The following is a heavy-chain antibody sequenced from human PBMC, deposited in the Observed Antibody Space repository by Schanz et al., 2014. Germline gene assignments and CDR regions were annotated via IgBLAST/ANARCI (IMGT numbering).Heavy chain of an antibody. D-gene: IGHD6-13*01. Sequence: QVQLVQSGAEVKKPGASVKVSCKASGYTFTSYGINWVRQAPGQGLEWMGWISAYNGNTNYAQKLQGRVTMTTDTSPSPAYMEPRSLRSDDPALYFRARGGVDRAAGGNYRGQGTLVTVSS. J-gene: IGHJ4*02. CDR1: GYTFTSYG. CDR2: ISAYNGNT. CDR3: ARGGVDRAAGGNY. V-gene: IGHV1-18*01.